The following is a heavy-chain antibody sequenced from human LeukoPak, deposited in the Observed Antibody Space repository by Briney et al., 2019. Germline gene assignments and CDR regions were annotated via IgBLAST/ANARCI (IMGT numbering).Heavy chain of an antibody. V-gene: IGHV4-31*03. J-gene: IGHJ2*01. Sequence: SETLSLTCTVSGGSISSGDYYWTWIRQHPGKGLEWIGYVYHSGYTYYNPSLKSRVTMSLDTSKNKFSLKLSSVTAADTAVYYCVRGRYDSSGYNYWYFDLWGRGTLVTVSS. CDR2: VYHSGYT. D-gene: IGHD3-22*01. CDR1: GGSISSGDYY. CDR3: VRGRYDSSGYNYWYFDL.